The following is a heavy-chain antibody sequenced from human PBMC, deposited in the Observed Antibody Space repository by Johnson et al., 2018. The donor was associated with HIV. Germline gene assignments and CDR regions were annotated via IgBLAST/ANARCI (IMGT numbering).Heavy chain of an antibody. J-gene: IGHJ3*02. CDR3: ARACRDGYTCDVFDI. D-gene: IGHD5-24*01. CDR2: IKQDGSEK. V-gene: IGHV3-7*02. CDR1: GFTFSSYW. Sequence: VQLVESGGGLVQPGGSLRLSCAASGFTFSSYWMSWVRQAPGKGLAWVANIKQDGSEKYYVDSVKGRFTISRDNAKNSLYLQMNSLRAEDTAVYYCARACRDGYTCDVFDIWGQGTLVTVSS.